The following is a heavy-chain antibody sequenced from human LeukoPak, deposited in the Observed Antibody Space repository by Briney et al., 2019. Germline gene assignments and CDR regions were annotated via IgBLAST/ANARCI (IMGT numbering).Heavy chain of an antibody. CDR1: GFTFSSNW. Sequence: GGSLRLSCAASGFTFSSNWMSWVRQAPGKGLEWVANIKQEGSEKYYVDSVKGRFSISRGNAKNSLYLQMNSLRAEDTAVYYCARGGSRYDNWGQGTLVTVSS. V-gene: IGHV3-7*01. CDR2: IKQEGSEK. J-gene: IGHJ4*02. D-gene: IGHD3-22*01. CDR3: ARGGSRYDN.